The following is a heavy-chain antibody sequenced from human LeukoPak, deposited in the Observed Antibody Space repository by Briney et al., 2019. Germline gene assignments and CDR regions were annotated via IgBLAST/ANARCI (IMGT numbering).Heavy chain of an antibody. V-gene: IGHV3-30-3*01. CDR1: GFTCSSYA. CDR3: ARETGSAVGSTDFDY. J-gene: IGHJ4*02. Sequence: GGSLRLSCAASGFTCSSYAIHWVRQAPDKGLEWVAVISYDGSNKYYADSVKGRFTISRDNTKNTLYLQMNSLRAEDTAVYYCARETGSAVGSTDFDYWGQGTLVTVSS. CDR2: ISYDGSNK. D-gene: IGHD4-17*01.